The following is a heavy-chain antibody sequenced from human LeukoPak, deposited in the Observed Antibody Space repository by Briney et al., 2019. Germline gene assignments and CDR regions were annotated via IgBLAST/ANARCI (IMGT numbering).Heavy chain of an antibody. CDR3: ARAGVISGWDY. V-gene: IGHV3-23*01. D-gene: IGHD3-3*02. CDR2: IGGEKSGSLT. J-gene: IGHJ4*02. Sequence: GGSLRLSCAASGFTFNDFWMSWVRQAPGEGLEWLSAIGGEKSGSLTKSADSVKGRFTIARDNSENTLYLQMDSLTVEDTAVYYCARAGVISGWDYWGQGVLVTVSS. CDR1: GFTFNDFW.